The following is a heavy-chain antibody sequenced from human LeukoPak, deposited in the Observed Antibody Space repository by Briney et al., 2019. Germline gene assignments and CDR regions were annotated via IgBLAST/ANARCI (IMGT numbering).Heavy chain of an antibody. V-gene: IGHV3-49*04. CDR1: GFTFGDYV. Sequence: GGSLRLSCTASGFTFGDYVMSWVRQAPGKVLEWEGFIRSKAYGGTTEYAASVKGRFTISRDDSKSIAYLQMNSLKTEDTAVYYCTRYSGYDFALGAQGFDYWGQGTLVTVSS. CDR2: IRSKAYGGTT. CDR3: TRYSGYDFALGAQGFDY. J-gene: IGHJ4*02. D-gene: IGHD5-12*01.